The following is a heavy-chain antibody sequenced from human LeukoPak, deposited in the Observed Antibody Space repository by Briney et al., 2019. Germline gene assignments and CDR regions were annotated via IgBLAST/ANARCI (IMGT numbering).Heavy chain of an antibody. Sequence: ASVKVSCKASGYTFTSYDINWVRQATGQGLEWMGWMNPNSGNTGYAQKFPGRVTMTRNTSISTAYMELSSLRSEDTSVYYCARGRRYYYDSSGLSDPWGQGTLATVSS. D-gene: IGHD3-22*01. CDR3: ARGRRYYYDSSGLSDP. V-gene: IGHV1-8*01. CDR2: MNPNSGNT. J-gene: IGHJ5*02. CDR1: GYTFTSYD.